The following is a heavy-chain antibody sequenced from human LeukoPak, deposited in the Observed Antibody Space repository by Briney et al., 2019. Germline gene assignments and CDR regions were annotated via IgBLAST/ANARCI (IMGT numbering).Heavy chain of an antibody. V-gene: IGHV3-48*01. CDR2: ISSSSSTI. CDR1: GFTFSGYT. CDR3: ARDLAGHYYGSGSSFDY. Sequence: GESLRLSCAASGFTFSGYTMNWVRQAPGKGLEWVSYISSSSSTIYYADSVKGRFTISRDNAKNSLYLQMNSLRAEDTAVYSCARDLAGHYYGSGSSFDYWGQGTLVTVS. D-gene: IGHD3-10*01. J-gene: IGHJ4*02.